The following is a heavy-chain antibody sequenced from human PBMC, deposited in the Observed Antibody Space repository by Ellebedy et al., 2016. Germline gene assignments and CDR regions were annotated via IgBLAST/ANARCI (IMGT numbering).Heavy chain of an antibody. V-gene: IGHV3-30*03. CDR2: ISYDGSNK. CDR3: ARDRGLVRQNDAFDI. CDR1: GFTFSSYG. Sequence: GGSLRLXXAASGFTFSSYGMHWVRQAPGKGLEWVAVISYDGSNKYYADSVKGRFTISRDNSKNTLYLQMNSLRAEDTAVYYCARDRGLVRQNDAFDIWGQGTMVTVSS. J-gene: IGHJ3*02. D-gene: IGHD3/OR15-3a*01.